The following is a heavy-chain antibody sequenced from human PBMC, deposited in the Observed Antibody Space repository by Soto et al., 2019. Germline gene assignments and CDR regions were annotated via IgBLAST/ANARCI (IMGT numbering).Heavy chain of an antibody. J-gene: IGHJ4*02. D-gene: IGHD6-19*01. V-gene: IGHV1-3*01. Sequence: GASVKVSCKASGYTFTSYAMHWVRQAPGQRLEWMGWINAGNGNTKYSQKFQGRVTITRDTSASTAYMELSSLRSEDTAVYYCARHLGQWLNLDYWGQGTLVTVSS. CDR2: INAGNGNT. CDR1: GYTFTSYA. CDR3: ARHLGQWLNLDY.